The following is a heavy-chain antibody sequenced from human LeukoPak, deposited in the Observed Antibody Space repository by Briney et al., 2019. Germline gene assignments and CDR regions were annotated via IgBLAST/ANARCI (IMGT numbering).Heavy chain of an antibody. CDR2: PWKDGSNN. V-gene: IGHV3-33*06. D-gene: IGHD3-9*01. CDR3: AKEYEIFVGAFDI. J-gene: IGHJ3*02. CDR1: GFMFRNYG. Sequence: PGGSLGLSWVASGFMFRNYGMQWVREAPGRGLEWLAVPWKDGSNNFCADSVKGRFSFSRDNSKDTLYLQMNSLRAEDTAVYYCAKEYEIFVGAFDIWGQGTMVTVSS.